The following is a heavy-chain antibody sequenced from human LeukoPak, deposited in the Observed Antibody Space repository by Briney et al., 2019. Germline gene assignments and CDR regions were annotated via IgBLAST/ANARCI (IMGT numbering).Heavy chain of an antibody. J-gene: IGHJ6*02. CDR3: GRESGFYYYGLDV. CDR2: TRNKVNHYTT. V-gene: IGHV3-72*01. Sequence: GGSLRLSCTGSGFTFSDYFMDWVRQAPGKGLEWIGRTRNKVNHYTTEYAASVKGRFAISRDDSKNSLYLEMSNLRTEDTAVYYCGRESGFYYYGLDVWGQGTTVVVSS. CDR1: GFTFSDYF.